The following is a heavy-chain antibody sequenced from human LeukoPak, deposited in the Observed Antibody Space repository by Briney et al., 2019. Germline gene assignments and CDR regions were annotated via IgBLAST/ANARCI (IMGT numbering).Heavy chain of an antibody. J-gene: IGHJ6*02. D-gene: IGHD6-13*01. Sequence: PGGSLRLSCAASGFTFSSYGMHWVRQAPGKGLEWVAVISYDGSNKYYADSVKGRFTISRDNSKNTLYLQMNSLRAEDTAVYYCAKVPAGTVYYYGMDVWGQGTTVTVSS. CDR2: ISYDGSNK. CDR3: AKVPAGTVYYYGMDV. CDR1: GFTFSSYG. V-gene: IGHV3-30*18.